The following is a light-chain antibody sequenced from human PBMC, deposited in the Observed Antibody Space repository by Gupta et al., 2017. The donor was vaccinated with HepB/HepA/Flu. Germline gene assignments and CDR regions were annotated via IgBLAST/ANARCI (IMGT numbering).Light chain of an antibody. CDR1: KLGDKY. CDR3: QAWDSSTYVV. Sequence: SYELTQPPSVSVSPGPTASITCSGDKLGDKYACWYQQKPGQSPMLVIYQDSKRPSGIPERFSGSNSGNTATLTISGTQAMDEADYYCQAWDSSTYVVFGGGTKLTVL. J-gene: IGLJ2*01. CDR2: QDS. V-gene: IGLV3-1*01.